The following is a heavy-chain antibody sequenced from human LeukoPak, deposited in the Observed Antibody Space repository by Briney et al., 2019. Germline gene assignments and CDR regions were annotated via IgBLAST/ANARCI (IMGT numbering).Heavy chain of an antibody. CDR1: GYTLTGLS. Sequence: ASVKVSCKVSGYTLTGLSMHWVRQAPGKGLEWMGGFDPEDGETIYAQKFQGRVTMTEDTSTDTAYMELSSLRSEDTAVYYCATHRNGIVVVPAARYQFDYWGQGTLVTVSS. CDR3: ATHRNGIVVVPAARYQFDY. CDR2: FDPEDGET. D-gene: IGHD2-2*01. V-gene: IGHV1-24*01. J-gene: IGHJ4*02.